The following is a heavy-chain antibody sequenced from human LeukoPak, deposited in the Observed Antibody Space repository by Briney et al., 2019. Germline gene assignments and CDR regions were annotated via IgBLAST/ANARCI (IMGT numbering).Heavy chain of an antibody. V-gene: IGHV3-23*01. J-gene: IGHJ4*02. D-gene: IGHD3-9*01. Sequence: GGSLRLSCAASGFTFSNYAMSWVRRAPGKGLEWVSLISDSGGSTNYADSVKGRLIISRDNSRDTLYLQMSSLRAEDTALYYGAPDLGGADWSLEDWGQETLVPFS. CDR1: GFTFSNYA. CDR3: APDLGGADWSLED. CDR2: ISDSGGST.